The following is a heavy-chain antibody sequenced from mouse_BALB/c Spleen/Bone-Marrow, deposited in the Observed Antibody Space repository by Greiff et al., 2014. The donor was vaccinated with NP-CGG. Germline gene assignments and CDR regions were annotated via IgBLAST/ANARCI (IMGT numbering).Heavy chain of an antibody. J-gene: IGHJ3*01. CDR1: GFNIKDTY. Sequence: EVQGVESGAELVKPGASVKLSCTASGFNIKDTYMHWVKQRPEQGLEWIGRIDPANGNTKYDPKFQGKATITADTSSNTAYLQLSSLTSEDTAVYYCARPDLFAYWGQGTLVTVSA. CDR3: ARPDLFAY. CDR2: IDPANGNT. V-gene: IGHV14-3*02.